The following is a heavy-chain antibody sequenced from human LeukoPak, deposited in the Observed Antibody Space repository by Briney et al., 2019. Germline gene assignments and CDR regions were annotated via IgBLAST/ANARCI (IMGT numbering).Heavy chain of an antibody. CDR1: GFTFSSYG. J-gene: IGHJ4*02. Sequence: GGSLRLSCAASGFTFSSYGMHWVRQAPGKGLEWVAVISYDGSNKYYADSVKGQFTISRDNSKNTLYLQMNSLRAEDTAVYYCAKDTSSSSLYFDYWGQGTLVTVSS. V-gene: IGHV3-30*18. CDR3: AKDTSSSSLYFDY. D-gene: IGHD6-13*01. CDR2: ISYDGSNK.